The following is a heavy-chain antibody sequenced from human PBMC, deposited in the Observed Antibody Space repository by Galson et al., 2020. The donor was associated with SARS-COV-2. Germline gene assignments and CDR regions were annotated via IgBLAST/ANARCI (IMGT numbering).Heavy chain of an antibody. CDR3: ARDAVGYLNGYYYYGMDV. D-gene: IGHD3-22*01. V-gene: IGHV3-21*01. CDR1: GFTFSSYS. CDR2: ISSSSSYI. J-gene: IGHJ6*02. Sequence: GESLKISCAASGFTFSSYSMNWVRQAPGKGLEWVSSISSSSSYIYYADSVKGRFTIFRDNAKNSLYLQMNSLRAEDTAVYYCARDAVGYLNGYYYYGMDVWGQGTTVTVSS.